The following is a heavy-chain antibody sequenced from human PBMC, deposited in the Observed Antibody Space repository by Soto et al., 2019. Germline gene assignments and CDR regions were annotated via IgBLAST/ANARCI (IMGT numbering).Heavy chain of an antibody. J-gene: IGHJ3*02. V-gene: IGHV1-69*01. CDR3: ARRRNGYNSAFDI. CDR1: GGTFSNYA. CDR2: VTPKLATA. Sequence: QVQLVQSGAEVKKPGSSVKVSCKASGGTFSNYAINWVRQAPGLGLEGMGQVTPKLATAKHAQKFQGRVTITADESASTAYMYVSSLRSEDAAVYFCARRRNGYNSAFDIWGQGTVVTVSS. D-gene: IGHD5-12*01.